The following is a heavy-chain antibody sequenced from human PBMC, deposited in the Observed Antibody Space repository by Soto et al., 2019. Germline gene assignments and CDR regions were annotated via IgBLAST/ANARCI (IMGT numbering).Heavy chain of an antibody. CDR3: AKDLITFGGVIVDYYGMDV. CDR1: GFTFDDYP. J-gene: IGHJ6*02. D-gene: IGHD3-16*02. CDR2: ISWNSGSI. V-gene: IGHV3-9*01. Sequence: RRLSCAASGFTFDDYPMHWVRQAPGKGLEWVSGISWNSGSIGYADSVKGRFTISRDNAKNSLYLQMNSLRAEDTALYYCAKDLITFGGVIVDYYGMDVWGQGTTVTVSS.